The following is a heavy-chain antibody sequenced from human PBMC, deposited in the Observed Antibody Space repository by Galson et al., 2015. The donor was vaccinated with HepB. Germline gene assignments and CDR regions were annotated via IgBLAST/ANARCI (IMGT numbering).Heavy chain of an antibody. CDR2: IYTSGST. Sequence: TLSLTCTVSGGSINSLSYYWVWIRQPAGKGLEWIGRIYTSGSTNYNPSLKSRVTMTVDPSKNQFPLKLSSVTAADTAVYYCARDRYDFWSGYPHPDYWGRGTLVTVSS. V-gene: IGHV4-61*02. D-gene: IGHD3-3*01. CDR1: GGSINSLSYY. J-gene: IGHJ4*02. CDR3: ARDRYDFWSGYPHPDY.